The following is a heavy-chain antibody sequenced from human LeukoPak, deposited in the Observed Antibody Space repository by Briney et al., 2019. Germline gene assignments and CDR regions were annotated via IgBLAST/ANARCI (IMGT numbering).Heavy chain of an antibody. J-gene: IGHJ4*02. CDR3: ARLSAMLRGPEDIFYFEF. Sequence: GGSLRLSCTVSGFTVSSNSWSWVRQAPGKGLEWVSFIYSGGNTHYSDSVKGRFTISRDIAKQSVFLQMNSLRAEDTAVYYCARLSAMLRGPEDIFYFEFWGLGTLVTVSA. D-gene: IGHD2-21*01. V-gene: IGHV3-53*01. CDR1: GFTVSSNS. CDR2: IYSGGNT.